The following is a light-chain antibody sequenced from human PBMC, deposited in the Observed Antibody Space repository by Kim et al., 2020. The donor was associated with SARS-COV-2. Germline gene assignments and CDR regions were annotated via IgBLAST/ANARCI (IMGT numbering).Light chain of an antibody. CDR3: NSRDSSGNHVV. V-gene: IGLV3-19*01. CDR2: GKN. CDR1: SLRSYY. J-gene: IGLJ2*01. Sequence: LGRTGRITCQGDSLRSYYASWYQQKPGQAPVLVIYGKNNRPSGIPDRFSGSSSGNTASLTITGAQAEDEADYYCNSRDSSGNHVVFGGGTKLTVL.